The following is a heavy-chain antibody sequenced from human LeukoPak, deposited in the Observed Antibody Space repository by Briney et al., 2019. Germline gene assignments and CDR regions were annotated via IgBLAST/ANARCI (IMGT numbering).Heavy chain of an antibody. V-gene: IGHV3-7*03. CDR2: IKQDGSEK. CDR3: AKWKYSNSGIDDY. CDR1: GFTFRNYW. Sequence: GGSLRLSCAASGFTFRNYWMSWVRQAPGKGLEWVANIKQDGSEKYYVDSVKGRFTISRDNAKNSLYLQMNSLRAEDTAVYYCAKWKYSNSGIDDYWGQGTLVTVSS. J-gene: IGHJ4*02. D-gene: IGHD6-6*01.